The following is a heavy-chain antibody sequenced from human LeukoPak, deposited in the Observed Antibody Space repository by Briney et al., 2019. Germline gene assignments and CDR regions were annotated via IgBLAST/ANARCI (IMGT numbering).Heavy chain of an antibody. CDR3: ARGSRAIQLGDDY. CDR1: GFTLSDSY. V-gene: IGHV3-11*06. D-gene: IGHD6-6*01. Sequence: KTGGSLRLSCAASGFTLSDSYMSWIRQAPGKGLEWVSYINSSSSDTNYADSVKGRFTISRDNAKNSLYLQMNSLRAEDTAVYYCARGSRAIQLGDDYWGQGTLVTVSP. CDR2: INSSSSDT. J-gene: IGHJ4*02.